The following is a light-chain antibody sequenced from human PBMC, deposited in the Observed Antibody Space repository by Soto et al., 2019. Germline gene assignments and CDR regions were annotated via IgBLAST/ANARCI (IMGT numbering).Light chain of an antibody. CDR1: QFVSTW. CDR3: QQYNSYPWT. J-gene: IGKJ1*01. Sequence: DIQMTQSPSTLSASVGDGVSITCRASQFVSTWLAWYQQKPGRAPKLLIYKASALESGVPPRFSGSGSETEFTLTISSLQPDDFATYYCQQYNSYPWTFGQGTKVEIK. CDR2: KAS. V-gene: IGKV1-5*03.